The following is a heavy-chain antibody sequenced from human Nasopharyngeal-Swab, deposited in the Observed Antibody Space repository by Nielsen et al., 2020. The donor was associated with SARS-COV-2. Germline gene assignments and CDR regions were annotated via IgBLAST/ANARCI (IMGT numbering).Heavy chain of an antibody. V-gene: IGHV3-21*01. J-gene: IGHJ6*02. CDR3: ARDISPYCSSTSCYGPFYYYYGMDV. D-gene: IGHD2-2*01. CDR2: ISSSSSYI. Sequence: VRQAPGKGLEWGSSISSSSSYIYYADSVKGRFTISRDNAKNSLYLQMNSLRAEDTAVYYCARDISPYCSSTSCYGPFYYYYGMDVWGQGTTVTVSS.